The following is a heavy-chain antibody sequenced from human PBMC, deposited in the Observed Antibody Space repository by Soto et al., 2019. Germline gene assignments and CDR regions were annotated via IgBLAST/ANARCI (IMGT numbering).Heavy chain of an antibody. V-gene: IGHV4-59*01. Sequence: QVQLQESGPGLVKPSETLSLTCTVSGGSTRNYFWSWIRQPPGKGLEWIGCIYYSGTTNYNSSRKSRVTISLDTSKNQFALRLRSVTAADTAVYYCARYVNPYDTAVWFDPWGQGTLVTVSS. CDR3: ARYVNPYDTAVWFDP. D-gene: IGHD3-9*01. CDR1: GGSTRNYF. CDR2: IYYSGTT. J-gene: IGHJ5*02.